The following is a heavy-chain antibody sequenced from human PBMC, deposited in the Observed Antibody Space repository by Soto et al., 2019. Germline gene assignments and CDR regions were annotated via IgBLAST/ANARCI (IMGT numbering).Heavy chain of an antibody. V-gene: IGHV3-30-3*01. D-gene: IGHD3-22*01. Sequence: PGGSLRLSCAASGFAFSSYAMHWVRQAPGKGLEWVGVMSFDGGKIYYADSLKGRFTISRDNSKNTLYLQINSLRVEDTSVYYCARERNSGYYRTVDYWGQGTLVTVSS. CDR1: GFAFSSYA. J-gene: IGHJ4*02. CDR2: MSFDGGKI. CDR3: ARERNSGYYRTVDY.